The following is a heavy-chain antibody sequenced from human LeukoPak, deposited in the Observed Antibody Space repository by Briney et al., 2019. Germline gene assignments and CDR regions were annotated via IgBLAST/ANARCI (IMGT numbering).Heavy chain of an antibody. D-gene: IGHD4-23*01. CDR1: GGTFSSYA. CDR2: IIPIFGIA. J-gene: IGHJ4*02. Sequence: SVTVSCKASGGTFSSYAISWVRQAPGQGLEWMGRIIPIFGIANYTQKFQGRVTITADKSTSTAYMELSSLRSEDTAVYYCARTEDYGGSDYWGQGTLVTVSS. CDR3: ARTEDYGGSDY. V-gene: IGHV1-69*04.